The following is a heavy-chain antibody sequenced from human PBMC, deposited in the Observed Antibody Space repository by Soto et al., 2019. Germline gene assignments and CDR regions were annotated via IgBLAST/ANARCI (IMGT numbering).Heavy chain of an antibody. CDR3: ARYIPGVRYYGMDV. Sequence: EVQLLESGGGWVQPGGSLRLSCAASGFTFSSYAMKWVRQAPGKGLEWVSLIGESGTPTYYADSVKGRFTISRDNSGNTMFLEMYSLRAEDTAVYYCARYIPGVRYYGMDVWGQGTTVTVSS. J-gene: IGHJ6*02. V-gene: IGHV3-23*01. D-gene: IGHD2-2*01. CDR2: IGESGTPT. CDR1: GFTFSSYA.